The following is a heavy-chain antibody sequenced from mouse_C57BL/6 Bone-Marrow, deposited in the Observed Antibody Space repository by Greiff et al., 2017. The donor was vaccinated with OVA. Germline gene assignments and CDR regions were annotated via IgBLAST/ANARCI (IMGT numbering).Heavy chain of an antibody. CDR2: ISSGGDYI. J-gene: IGHJ3*01. D-gene: IGHD1-1*01. CDR1: GFTFSSYA. CDR3: TRDPDYYGSSPWFAY. V-gene: IGHV5-9-1*02. Sequence: EVQLMESGEGLVKPGGSLKLSCAASGFTFSSYAMSWVRQTPEQRLEWVAYISSGGDYIYYADTVKGRFTLSRDNARNTLYLQMSSLTAEDTAMYYCTRDPDYYGSSPWFAYWGQGTLVTVSA.